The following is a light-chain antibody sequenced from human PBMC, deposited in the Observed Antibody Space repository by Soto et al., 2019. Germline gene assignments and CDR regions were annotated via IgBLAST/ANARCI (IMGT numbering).Light chain of an antibody. CDR3: SSYTGDNTWM. Sequence: QSALTQPASVSGSPGQPITISCSGTSSDIGAYKYVSWYQQHPGKVPKLMIYEVNNRPSGVSDRFSGPKSGNTASLTISGLQAEDEADYYCSSYTGDNTWMFGGGTKLTVL. J-gene: IGLJ3*02. CDR1: SSDIGAYKY. CDR2: EVN. V-gene: IGLV2-14*01.